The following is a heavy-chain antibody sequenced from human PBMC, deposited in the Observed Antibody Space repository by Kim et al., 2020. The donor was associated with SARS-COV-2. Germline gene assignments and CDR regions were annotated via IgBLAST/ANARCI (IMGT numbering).Heavy chain of an antibody. CDR3: MRDYGGNSVLDY. V-gene: IGHV3-23*01. J-gene: IGHJ4*02. D-gene: IGHD4-17*01. Sequence: YADSVKGRFTISRDNSKNTLYLQMNSLRAEDMAIYFCMRDYGGNSVLDYWGQGSLVTVSS.